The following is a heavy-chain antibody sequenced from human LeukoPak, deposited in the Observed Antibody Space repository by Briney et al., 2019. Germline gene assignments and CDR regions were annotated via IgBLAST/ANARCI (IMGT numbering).Heavy chain of an antibody. J-gene: IGHJ4*02. CDR1: GGSFSGYY. Sequence: SETLSLTCAVYGGSFSGYYWSWIRQPPGKGLEWIGEINHSGSTNYNPSLKSRVTISVDTSKNQFSLKLSSVTAADTAVYYCARTTYCGGDCYPPYYFDYWGQGTLVTVSS. CDR3: ARTTYCGGDCYPPYYFDY. D-gene: IGHD2-21*02. CDR2: INHSGST. V-gene: IGHV4-34*01.